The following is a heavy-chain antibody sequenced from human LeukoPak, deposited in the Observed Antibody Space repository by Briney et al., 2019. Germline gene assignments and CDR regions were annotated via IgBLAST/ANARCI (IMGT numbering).Heavy chain of an antibody. V-gene: IGHV4-59*01. CDR2: IHYTGST. D-gene: IGHD6-19*01. CDR3: GRGGWSLDY. CDR1: GVSMSNMY. J-gene: IGHJ4*02. Sequence: SETLSLTCTVSGVSMSNMYWSWIRQPPGKGLEWIGYIHYTGSTNYNPSLKSRISMSVDTSKSQLSLRLTSVTAADTALYYCGRGGWSLDYWGQGTLVAVSS.